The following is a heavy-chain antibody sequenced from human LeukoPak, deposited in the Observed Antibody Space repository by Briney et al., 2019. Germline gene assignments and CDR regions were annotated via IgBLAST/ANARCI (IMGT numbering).Heavy chain of an antibody. D-gene: IGHD2-2*01. V-gene: IGHV4-31*03. CDR2: IYYSGST. Sequence: SETLSLTCTVSGGSISSGGYYWSWIRQHPGKGLEWIGYIYYSGSTYYNPSLKSRVTISVDTSKNQLSLKLSSVTAADTAVYYCARDALGCSSTSCHDRRWFDPWGQGTLVTVSS. CDR3: ARDALGCSSTSCHDRRWFDP. J-gene: IGHJ5*02. CDR1: GGSISSGGYY.